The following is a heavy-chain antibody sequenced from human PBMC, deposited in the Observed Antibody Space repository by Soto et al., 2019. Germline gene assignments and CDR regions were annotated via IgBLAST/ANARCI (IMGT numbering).Heavy chain of an antibody. Sequence: EVQLVESGGGLVQAGGSVRLSCAASGLTVSSNYMSWVRQAPGKGLEWVSVIYSGGSTYYADSVKGRFTISRHNSKNTLYLQMNSLRAEDTAVYYCAREVGHGWFDPWGQGTLVTVSS. CDR1: GLTVSSNY. CDR2: IYSGGST. CDR3: AREVGHGWFDP. J-gene: IGHJ5*02. V-gene: IGHV3-53*04.